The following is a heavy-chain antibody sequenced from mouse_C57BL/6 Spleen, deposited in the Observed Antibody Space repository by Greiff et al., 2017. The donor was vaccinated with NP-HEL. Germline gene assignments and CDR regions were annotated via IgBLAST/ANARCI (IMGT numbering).Heavy chain of an antibody. CDR1: GYSFTSYY. CDR2: IYPGSGNT. CDR3: ARSGRGLLGIMDY. Sequence: VQLQQSGPELVKPGASVKISCKASGYSFTSYYIHWVKQRPGQGLEWIGWIYPGSGNTKYNEKFKGKATLTADTSSSTAYMQLSSLTSEGSAVYYCARSGRGLLGIMDYWGQGTSVTVSS. J-gene: IGHJ4*01. V-gene: IGHV1-66*01. D-gene: IGHD3-1*01.